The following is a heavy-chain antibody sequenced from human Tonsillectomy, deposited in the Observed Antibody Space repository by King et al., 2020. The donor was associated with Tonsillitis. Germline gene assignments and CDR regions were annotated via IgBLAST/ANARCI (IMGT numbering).Heavy chain of an antibody. V-gene: IGHV3-30*18. J-gene: IGHJ4*02. D-gene: IGHD6-6*01. CDR2: ISYDGRKK. Sequence: VQLVESGGGVVQPGRSLRLSCAASGFTFTSYVMHWVRQAPGKGLEWVAVISYDGRKKYYADSVKGRFTISRDNSKNTVYLQMNSLRDEDTAVYHCAKGTYSSSPTLLEYWGQGTLVTVSS. CDR1: GFTFTSYV. CDR3: AKGTYSSSPTLLEY.